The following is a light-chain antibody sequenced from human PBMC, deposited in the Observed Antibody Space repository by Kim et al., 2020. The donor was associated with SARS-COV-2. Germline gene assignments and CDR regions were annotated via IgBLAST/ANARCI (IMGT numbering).Light chain of an antibody. J-gene: IGKJ1*01. V-gene: IGKV1-5*01. Sequence: ASVGDRFTITCRASQSISSWLAWYQQKPGKAPKLLIYDASSLESGVPSRFSGSGSGTEFTLTISSLQPDDFATYYCQQYNSYLRTFGQGTKVEIK. CDR1: QSISSW. CDR3: QQYNSYLRT. CDR2: DAS.